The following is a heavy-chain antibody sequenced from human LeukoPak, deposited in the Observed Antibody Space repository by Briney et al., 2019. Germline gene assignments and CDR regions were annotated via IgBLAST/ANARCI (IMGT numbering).Heavy chain of an antibody. CDR1: GFTFSSYG. J-gene: IGHJ4*02. CDR3: ARIPQGYKGYFDY. CDR2: ISYDGSII. V-gene: IGHV3-30*03. Sequence: HAGGSLRLSCAASGFTFSSYGMHWVRQSPGKGLEWVAVISYDGSIIYYGDSVEGRFTISRDNSENTLYLQMDSLRPEDMALYYCARIPQGYKGYFDYWGQGTLVTVSS. D-gene: IGHD2-15*01.